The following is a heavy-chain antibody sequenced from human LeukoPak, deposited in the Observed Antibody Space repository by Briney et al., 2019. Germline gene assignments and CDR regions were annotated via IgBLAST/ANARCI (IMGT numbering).Heavy chain of an antibody. V-gene: IGHV4-59*11. CDR2: IYYTGST. Sequence: SETLSLTCTVSGASISNRYWSWIRQPPGKRLEWIGYIYYTGSTGHNPSLKSRVTISIDTSKNQLSLRLNSVTAADTAVYYCARGSTGEFDPWGQGTLVTVSS. J-gene: IGHJ5*02. D-gene: IGHD1-14*01. CDR1: GASISNRY. CDR3: ARGSTGEFDP.